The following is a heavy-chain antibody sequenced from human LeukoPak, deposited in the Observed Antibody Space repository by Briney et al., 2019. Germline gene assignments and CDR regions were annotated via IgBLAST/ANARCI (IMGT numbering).Heavy chain of an antibody. CDR1: GFTFSDYY. CDR3: ARESTGVRGVILYYYMDV. D-gene: IGHD3-10*01. V-gene: IGHV3-11*01. CDR2: ISSSGSTI. Sequence: GGSLRLSCAASGFTFSDYYMSWIRQAPGKGLEWVSYISSSGSTIYYAESVKGRFTISRDNAKNSLYLQMNSLRAEDTAVYYCARESTGVRGVILYYYMDVWGKGTTVTVSS. J-gene: IGHJ6*03.